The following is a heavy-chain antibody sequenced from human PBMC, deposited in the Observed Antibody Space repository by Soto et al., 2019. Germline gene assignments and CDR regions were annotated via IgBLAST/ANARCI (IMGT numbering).Heavy chain of an antibody. J-gene: IGHJ4*02. CDR2: INPNSGGT. D-gene: IGHD3-3*01. Sequence: ASVKVSCKASGYTFTGYYMHWVRQAPGQGLEWMGWINPNSGGTNYAQKFQGRVTMTRDTSISTAYMELSRLRSDDTAVYYCARLRRVEWSQNPRPKDYWGQGTLVTVSS. V-gene: IGHV1-2*02. CDR3: ARLRRVEWSQNPRPKDY. CDR1: GYTFTGYY.